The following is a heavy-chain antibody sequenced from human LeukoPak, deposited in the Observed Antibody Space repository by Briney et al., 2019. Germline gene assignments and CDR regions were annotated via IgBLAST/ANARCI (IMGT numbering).Heavy chain of an antibody. J-gene: IGHJ3*02. CDR2: IWYDGSNK. CDR1: GFIFSNYG. CDR3: AKLLVVATEGDVFDI. V-gene: IGHV3-33*06. D-gene: IGHD2-15*01. Sequence: GGSLRLSCAASGFIFSNYGMHWVRQAPGRGLEWVAVIWYDGSNKYYVDSVKGRFTISRDNSKNTLYLQMNSLRAEDTAVYYCAKLLVVATEGDVFDIWGEGTMVTVSS.